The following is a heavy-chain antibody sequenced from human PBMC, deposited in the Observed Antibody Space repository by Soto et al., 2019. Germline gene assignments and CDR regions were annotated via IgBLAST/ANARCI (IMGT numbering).Heavy chain of an antibody. V-gene: IGHV5-10-1*01. Sequence: PGESLKISCKGSGYTFANYWISWVRQMPGKGLEWMGRIDPSDSYTNYSPSFQGHVTISADKSISTAYLQWSSLKASDTAMYYCARSCSGGSCYSGGWEAYYYYGMDVWGQGTTVTVSS. CDR2: IDPSDSYT. D-gene: IGHD2-15*01. CDR3: ARSCSGGSCYSGGWEAYYYYGMDV. J-gene: IGHJ6*02. CDR1: GYTFANYW.